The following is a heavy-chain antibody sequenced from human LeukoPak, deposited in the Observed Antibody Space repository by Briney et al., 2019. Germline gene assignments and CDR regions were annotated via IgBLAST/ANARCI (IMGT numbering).Heavy chain of an antibody. CDR2: ISSSSSYI. Sequence: KSGGSLRLSCAASGFTFSSYSMNWVRQAPGKGLEWVSSISSSSSYIYYADSVKGRFTISRDNAKNSLYLQTNSLRAEDTAVYYCARDEGEDYYDSRQPFDYWGQGTLVTVSS. CDR3: ARDEGEDYYDSRQPFDY. V-gene: IGHV3-21*01. J-gene: IGHJ4*02. CDR1: GFTFSSYS. D-gene: IGHD3-22*01.